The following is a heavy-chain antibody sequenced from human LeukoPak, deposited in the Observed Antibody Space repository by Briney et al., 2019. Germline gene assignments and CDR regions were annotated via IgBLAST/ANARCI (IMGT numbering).Heavy chain of an antibody. CDR3: ARGNMIVVEQDAFDI. V-gene: IGHV3-30*03. D-gene: IGHD3-22*01. CDR2: ISYDGSNK. CDR1: GFTFSSYG. J-gene: IGHJ3*02. Sequence: GGSLRLSCAASGFTFSSYGMYWVRQAPGKGLEWVAVISYDGSNKYYADSVKGRFTISRDNSKNTLYLQMNSLRAEDTAVYYCARGNMIVVEQDAFDIWGQGTMVTVSS.